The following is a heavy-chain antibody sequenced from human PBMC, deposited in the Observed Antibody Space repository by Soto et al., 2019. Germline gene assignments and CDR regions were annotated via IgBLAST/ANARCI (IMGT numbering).Heavy chain of an antibody. CDR3: ARALFDSDGYYVDY. Sequence: GGSLRLSCAVSGLSFSTSEMNWVRQAPGKGLEWVSYISLTGATIYYADSVKGRFTISRDSAKTSLSLQMNSLRAEDTGVYYCARALFDSDGYYVDYWGQGILVTVSS. V-gene: IGHV3-48*03. CDR2: ISLTGATI. CDR1: GLSFSTSE. D-gene: IGHD3-22*01. J-gene: IGHJ4*02.